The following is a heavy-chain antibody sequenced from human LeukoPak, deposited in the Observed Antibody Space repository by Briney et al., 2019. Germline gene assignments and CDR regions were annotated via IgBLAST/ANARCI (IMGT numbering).Heavy chain of an antibody. J-gene: IGHJ5*02. CDR1: GGSISSYY. CDR2: IYYSGST. CDR3: ARAGTTMVRGVIGWFDP. D-gene: IGHD3-10*01. Sequence: SETLSLTCNVSGGSISSYYWSWIRQPPGKGLEWIGYIYYSGSTNYNPSLKSRVTISVDTSKNQFSLKLSSVTAADTAVYYCARAGTTMVRGVIGWFDPWGQGTLVTVSS. V-gene: IGHV4-59*01.